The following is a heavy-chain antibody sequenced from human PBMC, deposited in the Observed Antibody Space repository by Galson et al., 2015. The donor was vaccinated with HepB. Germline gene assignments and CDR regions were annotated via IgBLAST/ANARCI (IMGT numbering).Heavy chain of an antibody. J-gene: IGHJ6*02. Sequence: SLRLSCAASGFSFSSYWMSWVRQAPGRGLEWVANIKQDGSEKYYVDSVKGRFTISRDNAKTSLDLQMNSLRVEDTAVYYCTRDSRSGQWGPGGMDVWGQGTTVTVSS. CDR1: GFSFSSYW. CDR3: TRDSRSGQWGPGGMDV. V-gene: IGHV3-7*01. CDR2: IKQDGSEK. D-gene: IGHD6-19*01.